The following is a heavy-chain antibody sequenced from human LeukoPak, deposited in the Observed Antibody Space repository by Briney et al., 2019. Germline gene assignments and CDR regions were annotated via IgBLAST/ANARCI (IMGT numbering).Heavy chain of an antibody. Sequence: ASVTVSCKASGYTFTSYAMNWVRQAPGQGLEWMGWINTNTGNPTYAQGFTGRFVFSLDTSVSTAYLQISSLKAEDTAVYYCARDGGYDYVWGSYCHFDYWGQGTLVTVSS. J-gene: IGHJ4*02. V-gene: IGHV7-4-1*02. D-gene: IGHD3-16*01. CDR2: INTNTGNP. CDR1: GYTFTSYA. CDR3: ARDGGYDYVWGSYCHFDY.